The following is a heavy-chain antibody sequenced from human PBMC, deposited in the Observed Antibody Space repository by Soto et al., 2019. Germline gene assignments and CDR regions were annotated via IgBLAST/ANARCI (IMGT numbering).Heavy chain of an antibody. D-gene: IGHD6-19*01. J-gene: IGHJ4*02. CDR1: GGSISSSSYY. V-gene: IGHV4-39*01. CDR2: IYYSGST. Sequence: SETLSLTCTVSGGSISSSSYYWGWIRQPPGKGLEWIGTIYYSGSTYYNPSLKSRVTISVDTSKNQFSLKLSSVTAADTAVYYRARHPPIAVAAIDYWGQGTLVTVSS. CDR3: ARHPPIAVAAIDY.